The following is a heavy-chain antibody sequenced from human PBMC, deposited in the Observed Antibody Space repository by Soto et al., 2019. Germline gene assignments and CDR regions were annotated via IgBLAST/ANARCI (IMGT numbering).Heavy chain of an antibody. CDR3: AHTYSSSPDDGFDV. CDR2: IYWDDDK. J-gene: IGHJ3*01. CDR1: GFSLNTRGVG. V-gene: IGHV2-5*02. Sequence: QITLKESGHTLVKPTQMLTLTCTFSGFSLNTRGVGVGWIRQPPGGALEWLALIYWDDDKRYSPSLRSRLTSTKDTYKHQVVLTMTTMEPLDTGTYYCAHTYSSSPDDGFDVWGQGTRVTVSS. D-gene: IGHD6-6*01.